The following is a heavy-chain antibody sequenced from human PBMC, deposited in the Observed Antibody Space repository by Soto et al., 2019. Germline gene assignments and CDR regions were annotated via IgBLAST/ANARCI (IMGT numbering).Heavy chain of an antibody. V-gene: IGHV4-39*01. CDR1: GGSISSSSYY. CDR3: ARLNYSDSSGP. CDR2: IYYSGNT. Sequence: SETLSLTCTVSGGSISSSSYYWGWIRQPPGKGLECIGSIYYSGNTFYKPSLRSRVTISVDTSQNQFSLKMSSVTAADTAVYYCARLNYSDSSGPWGQGILVTVSS. D-gene: IGHD3-22*01. J-gene: IGHJ5*02.